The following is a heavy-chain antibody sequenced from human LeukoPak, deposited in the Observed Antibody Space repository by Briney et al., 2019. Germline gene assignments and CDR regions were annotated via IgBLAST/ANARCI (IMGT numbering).Heavy chain of an antibody. V-gene: IGHV4-59*08. CDR1: GGSISSYY. Sequence: SETLSLTCTVSGGSISSYYWSWIRQPPGKGLEGIGYIYYSGSSNYNPSLKSRVTISVDTSKNQFSLKLSSVTAADTAVYYCARHSGYDLGDFDYWGQGTLVTVSS. D-gene: IGHD5-12*01. J-gene: IGHJ4*02. CDR3: ARHSGYDLGDFDY. CDR2: IYYSGSS.